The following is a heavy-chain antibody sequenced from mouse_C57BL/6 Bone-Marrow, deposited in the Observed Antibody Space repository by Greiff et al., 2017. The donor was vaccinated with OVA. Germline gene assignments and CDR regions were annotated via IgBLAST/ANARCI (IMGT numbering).Heavy chain of an antibody. J-gene: IGHJ4*01. Sequence: DVHLVESGGGLVQSGRSLRLSCATSGFTFSDFYMEWVRQAPGKGLEWIAASRNKANDYTTEYSASVKGRFIVSRDTSQSILYLQMNALRAEDTAIYYCARDAPIYGYDGLGILAMDYWGQGTSVTVSS. CDR1: GFTFSDFY. CDR2: SRNKANDYTT. CDR3: ARDAPIYGYDGLGILAMDY. V-gene: IGHV7-1*01. D-gene: IGHD2-2*01.